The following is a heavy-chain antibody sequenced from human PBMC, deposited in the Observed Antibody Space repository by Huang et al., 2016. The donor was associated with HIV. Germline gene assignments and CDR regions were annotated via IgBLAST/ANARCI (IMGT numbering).Heavy chain of an antibody. Sequence: QVQLVESGGGVVQPGRSLRVSCAASGFTFNNYAIHWVRQAPGRGLEWVAIISYDGTNEYYADSVKGRFTISRDNSKNTLYLQMNSLRAEDTAVYYCARGNMGGKYWGGAFDIWGLGTMVTVSS. D-gene: IGHD7-27*01. CDR3: ARGNMGGKYWGGAFDI. J-gene: IGHJ3*02. CDR1: GFTFNNYA. V-gene: IGHV3-30-3*01. CDR2: ISYDGTNE.